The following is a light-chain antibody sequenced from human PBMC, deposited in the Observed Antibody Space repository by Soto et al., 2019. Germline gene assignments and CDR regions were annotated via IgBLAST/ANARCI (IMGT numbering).Light chain of an antibody. J-gene: IGLJ2*01. Sequence: QSALTQPRSVSGSPGQSVTISFTGTSSDVGAYNYVSWHQQHPGKAPKLVIYDVTQRPSGVPDRFSASQSGITASLTISGLQAEDEDDYYCCSYAAGDSFKFGGGTKLTVL. CDR3: CSYAAGDSFK. V-gene: IGLV2-11*01. CDR1: SSDVGAYNY. CDR2: DVT.